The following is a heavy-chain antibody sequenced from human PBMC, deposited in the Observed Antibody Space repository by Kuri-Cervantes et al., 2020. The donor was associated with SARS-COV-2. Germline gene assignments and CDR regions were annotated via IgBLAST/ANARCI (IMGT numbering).Heavy chain of an antibody. CDR2: ISAYNGNT. CDR3: ATTLLQWLVGPDGYYYGMDV. V-gene: IGHV1-18*01. CDR1: GYTFTSYG. J-gene: IGHJ6*02. Sequence: ASVKVSCKASGYTFTSYGISWVRQAPGQGLEWMGWISAYNGNTNYAQKLQGRVTMTTDTSTSTAYMELRSLRSDDTAVYYCATTLLQWLVGPDGYYYGMDVWGQGTTVTVSS. D-gene: IGHD6-19*01.